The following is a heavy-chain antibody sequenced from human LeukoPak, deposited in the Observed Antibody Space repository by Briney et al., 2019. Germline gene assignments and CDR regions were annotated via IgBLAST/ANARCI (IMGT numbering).Heavy chain of an antibody. D-gene: IGHD6-19*01. V-gene: IGHV4-59*08. J-gene: IGHJ4*02. CDR2: IYYSGTT. Sequence: PSETLSLTCSVSGASISSYYWSWLRPSPGQGTEWIGYIYYSGTTNYNPSLKSRVTISIDTSKNQFSLKLISVTAADTAVYYCARQGIRGQWLVHFDYWGQGTLVTVSS. CDR1: GASISSYY. CDR3: ARQGIRGQWLVHFDY.